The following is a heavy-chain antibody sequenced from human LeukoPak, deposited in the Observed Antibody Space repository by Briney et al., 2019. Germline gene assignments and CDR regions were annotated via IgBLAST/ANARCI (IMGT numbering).Heavy chain of an antibody. CDR1: GFTFSSYA. Sequence: PGGSLRLSCAASGFTFSSYAMNWVRQAPGKGLEWVSAISGSGGSTYYADSVKGRFTISRDNSKNTLYLQMNSLRAEDTAVYYCAKFSGWDNSKDYWGQGTLVTVSS. J-gene: IGHJ4*02. CDR2: ISGSGGST. CDR3: AKFSGWDNSKDY. V-gene: IGHV3-23*01. D-gene: IGHD6-19*01.